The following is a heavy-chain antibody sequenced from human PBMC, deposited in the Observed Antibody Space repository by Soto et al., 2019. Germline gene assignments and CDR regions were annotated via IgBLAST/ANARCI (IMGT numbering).Heavy chain of an antibody. D-gene: IGHD3-22*01. Sequence: SETLSLTCTVSGGSIISYYWSWIRQPPGKGLEWIGYIYYSGSTNYNPSLKSRVTISVDTSKNQFSLKLSSVTAADTAVYYCARGGGFTYYYDSSGYYPWGQGTLVTVSS. V-gene: IGHV4-59*01. CDR1: GGSIISYY. CDR3: ARGGGFTYYYDSSGYYP. J-gene: IGHJ5*02. CDR2: IYYSGST.